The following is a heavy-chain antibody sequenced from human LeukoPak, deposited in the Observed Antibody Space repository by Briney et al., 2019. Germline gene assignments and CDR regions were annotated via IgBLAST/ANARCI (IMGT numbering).Heavy chain of an antibody. V-gene: IGHV4-34*01. D-gene: IGHD3-10*01. CDR3: ARGLWFGHRAFDI. Sequence: SETLSLTCAVYGGSFSGYYWSWIRQPPGKGLEWIGEINHSGSTNYNPSLKSRVTISVDTSKNQFSLKLSSVTAADTAVYYCARGLWFGHRAFDIWGQGTMVTVSS. J-gene: IGHJ3*02. CDR1: GGSFSGYY. CDR2: INHSGST.